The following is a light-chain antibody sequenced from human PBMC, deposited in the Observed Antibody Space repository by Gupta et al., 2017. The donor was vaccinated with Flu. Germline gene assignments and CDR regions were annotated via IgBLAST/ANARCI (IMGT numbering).Light chain of an antibody. V-gene: IGLV2-8*01. J-gene: IGLJ3*02. CDR1: SSDVGAYDR. CDR3: TSFAGSSTWV. Sequence: QSPLTQPPSASGSLGQSVTISCPGTSSDVGAYDRVSWYQQLPGMAPKLIIYDVDKRPSGGPGRFSASKSGNTATLTVSGLQAEDEADYYCTSFAGSSTWVFGGGTRLTVL. CDR2: DVD.